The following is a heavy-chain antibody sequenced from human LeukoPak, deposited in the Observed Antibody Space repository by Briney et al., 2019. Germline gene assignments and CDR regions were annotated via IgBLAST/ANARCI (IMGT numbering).Heavy chain of an antibody. CDR1: GYTFTGYY. Sequence: ASVKVSCKASGYTFTGYYMHWVRQAPGQGLEWMGWINPNSGGTNYAQKFQGRVTLTRDTSISTAYMELSSLRSEDTAVYYCARGATTTDAFDIWGQGTMVTVSS. V-gene: IGHV1-2*02. CDR3: ARGATTTDAFDI. CDR2: INPNSGGT. D-gene: IGHD1-26*01. J-gene: IGHJ3*02.